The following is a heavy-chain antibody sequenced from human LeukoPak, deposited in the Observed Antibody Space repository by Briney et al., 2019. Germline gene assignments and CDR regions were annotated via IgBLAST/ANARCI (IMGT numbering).Heavy chain of an antibody. D-gene: IGHD5-12*01. CDR1: GGTFSCYT. Sequence: ASVKVSCKASGGTFSCYTISWVRQAPGQGLEWMGRIIPILGIANYAQKFQGRVTITADKSTSTAYMELSSLRSEDTAVYYCASGRGYSAPTGNWGQGTLVTVSS. V-gene: IGHV1-69*02. J-gene: IGHJ4*02. CDR3: ASGRGYSAPTGN. CDR2: IIPILGIA.